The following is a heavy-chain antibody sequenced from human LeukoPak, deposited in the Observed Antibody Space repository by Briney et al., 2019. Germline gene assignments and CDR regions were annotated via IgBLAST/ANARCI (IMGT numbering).Heavy chain of an antibody. CDR2: IYHSGST. CDR1: GGSISSGGYS. CDR3: ARFRGYDRIFDY. V-gene: IGHV4-30-2*01. Sequence: PSETLSLTCAVSGGSISSGGYSWSWIRQPPGKGLEWIGYIYHSGSTYYNPSLKSRVTISVDRSKNQFSLKLSSVTAADTAVYYCARFRGYDRIFDYWGQGTLATVSS. D-gene: IGHD3-22*01. J-gene: IGHJ4*02.